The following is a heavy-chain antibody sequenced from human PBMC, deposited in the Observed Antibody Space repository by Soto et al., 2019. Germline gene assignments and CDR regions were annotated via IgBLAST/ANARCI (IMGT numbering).Heavy chain of an antibody. Sequence: QVQLVQSGAEVKKPGSSVKVSCKASGGTFSSYAISWVRQAPGQGLEWMGGIIPIFGTANYAQKFQGRVTITADESTSTAYMELSSLRSEDTAVYYCARPGSYGSGSYWGNFDYWGQGTLVTVSS. D-gene: IGHD3-10*01. CDR3: ARPGSYGSGSYWGNFDY. J-gene: IGHJ4*02. CDR1: GGTFSSYA. V-gene: IGHV1-69*01. CDR2: IIPIFGTA.